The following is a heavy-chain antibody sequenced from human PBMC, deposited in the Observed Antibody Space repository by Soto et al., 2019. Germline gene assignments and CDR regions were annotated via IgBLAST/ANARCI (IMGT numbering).Heavy chain of an antibody. CDR3: ARWWSGSRQGFDP. D-gene: IGHD3-3*01. J-gene: IGHJ5*02. CDR2: IYYSGST. CDR1: GGSISSGDYY. V-gene: IGHV4-31*03. Sequence: QVQLQESGPGLVKPSQTLSLTCTVSGGSISSGDYYWSWIRQHPGKGLEWIGYIYYSGSTYYNPSVKSRVTISVDTSKNQFSLKLSCVTAADTAVYYCARWWSGSRQGFDPWGQGTLVTVSS.